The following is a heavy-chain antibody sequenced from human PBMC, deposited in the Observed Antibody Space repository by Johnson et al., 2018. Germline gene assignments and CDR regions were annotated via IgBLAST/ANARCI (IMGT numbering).Heavy chain of an antibody. Sequence: VQLVESGGGLVQPGRSLRLSCAASGFTFDDYAMHWVRQAPGKGLEWVSGISWNSGSIGYADSVKGRFTISRDNSKNTLYLQMNSRRAEDTAVYYCAKTKVVPAATHVGPNYYYYGMDVWGPGTTVTVSS. CDR2: ISWNSGSI. J-gene: IGHJ6*02. CDR1: GFTFDDYA. V-gene: IGHV3-9*01. D-gene: IGHD2-2*01. CDR3: AKTKVVPAATHVGPNYYYYGMDV.